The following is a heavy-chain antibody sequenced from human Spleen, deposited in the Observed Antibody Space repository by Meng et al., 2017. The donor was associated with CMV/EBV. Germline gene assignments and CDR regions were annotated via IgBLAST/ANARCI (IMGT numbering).Heavy chain of an antibody. CDR2: IIPTVDIT. Sequence: ASGGPFINYGINWVRQAPGQGLEWMGSIIPTVDITNYAQRFQGRLTISVDISANTVYMDLSSLRSEDTAVYYCAREGDGNNLFWFDPWGQGTLVTVSS. J-gene: IGHJ5*02. D-gene: IGHD5-24*01. CDR1: GGPFINYG. CDR3: AREGDGNNLFWFDP. V-gene: IGHV1-69*04.